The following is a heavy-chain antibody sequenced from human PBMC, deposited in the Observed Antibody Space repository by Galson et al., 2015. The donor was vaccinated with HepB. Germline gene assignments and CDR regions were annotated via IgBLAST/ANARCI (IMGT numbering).Heavy chain of an antibody. Sequence: SLRLSCAASGFTFSSYAMSWARQAPGKGLEWVSAVSSGGGSTYYADSVKGRFTISRDNSKNTLYLQMSSLRAEDTAVYYCAKNRKKFDYWGQGTLVTVSS. CDR1: GFTFSSYA. V-gene: IGHV3-23*01. D-gene: IGHD1-14*01. J-gene: IGHJ4*02. CDR3: AKNRKKFDY. CDR2: VSSGGGST.